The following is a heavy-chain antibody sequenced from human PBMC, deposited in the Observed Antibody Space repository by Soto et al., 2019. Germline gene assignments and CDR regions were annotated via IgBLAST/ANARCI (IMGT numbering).Heavy chain of an antibody. CDR1: GGSISSYY. Sequence: SETLSLTCTVSGGSISSYYCSWIRQPPWKGLEWIGYIYYSGITNYNPSLKSRVTISVDTSKNQFSLKLSSVTAADTAAYYCGRELRIAAAETQFLDAFDICGQGTMVTVSS. CDR2: IYYSGIT. J-gene: IGHJ3*02. CDR3: GRELRIAAAETQFLDAFDI. D-gene: IGHD6-13*01. V-gene: IGHV4-59*01.